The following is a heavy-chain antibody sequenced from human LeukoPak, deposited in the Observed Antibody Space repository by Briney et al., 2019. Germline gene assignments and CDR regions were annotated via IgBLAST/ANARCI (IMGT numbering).Heavy chain of an antibody. CDR1: GYTFTSYG. D-gene: IGHD6-19*01. J-gene: IGHJ4*02. Sequence: ASMKVSCKASGYTFTSYGISWVRQAPGQGLEWMGWISAYNGNTNYAQKLQGRVTMTTNTSTSTAYMELRSLRSDDTAVYYCARGAAVAGNGDYWGQGTLVTVSS. CDR2: ISAYNGNT. CDR3: ARGAAVAGNGDY. V-gene: IGHV1-18*01.